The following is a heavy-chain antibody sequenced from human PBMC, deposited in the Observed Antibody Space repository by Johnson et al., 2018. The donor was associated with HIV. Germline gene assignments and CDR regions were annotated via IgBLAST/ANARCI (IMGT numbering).Heavy chain of an antibody. D-gene: IGHD3-22*01. CDR2: INQDGSEK. V-gene: IGHV3-7*02. CDR3: ARGSRYTYDNDDAYLLHAFDF. CDR1: GFTFRNCE. Sequence: VQLVESGGDLVQPGKSLRLSCVGSGFTFRNCEMHWVRQAPGKGLEWVANINQDGSEKYYVDSVKGRFTISKDNAKNSLYLQINSLRAEDTAVYYCARGSRYTYDNDDAYLLHAFDFWGQGTMVTVSS. J-gene: IGHJ3*01.